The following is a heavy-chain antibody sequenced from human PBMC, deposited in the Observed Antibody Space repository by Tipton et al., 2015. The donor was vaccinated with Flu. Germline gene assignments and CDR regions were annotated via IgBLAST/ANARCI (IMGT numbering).Heavy chain of an antibody. CDR3: AKAELVLMVYANVGGMDV. CDR1: GFTFSSYA. V-gene: IGHV3-23*01. Sequence: SLRLSCAASGFTFSSYAMSWVRQAPGKGLEWVSAISGSGGSTYYADSVKGRFTISRDNSKNTLYLQMNSLRAEDTAVYYCAKAELVLMVYANVGGMDVWGRGTPVTVSS. J-gene: IGHJ6*02. CDR2: ISGSGGST. D-gene: IGHD2-8*01.